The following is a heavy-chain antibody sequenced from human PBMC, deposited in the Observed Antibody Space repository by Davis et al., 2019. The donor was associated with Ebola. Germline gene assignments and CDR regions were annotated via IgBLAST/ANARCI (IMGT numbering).Heavy chain of an antibody. CDR1: GFTFSSYE. CDR2: ISSSGSTI. J-gene: IGHJ6*02. CDR3: ARALRRGSSGWYGGYYYYGMDV. D-gene: IGHD6-19*01. V-gene: IGHV3-48*03. Sequence: GESLKISCAASGFTFSSYEMNWVRQAPGKGLEWVSYISSSGSTIYYADSVKGRFTISRDNAKNSLYLQMNSLRAEDTAVYYCARALRRGSSGWYGGYYYYGMDVWGQGTTVTVSS.